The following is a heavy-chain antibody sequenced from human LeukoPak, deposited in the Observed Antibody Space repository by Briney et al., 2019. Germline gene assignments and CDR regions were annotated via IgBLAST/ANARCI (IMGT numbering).Heavy chain of an antibody. CDR1: GFTFSTYA. J-gene: IGHJ4*02. V-gene: IGHV3-23*01. D-gene: IGHD1-26*01. Sequence: GGSLRLSCAASGFTFSTYAMSWVRQAPGKGLEWVSAFSGSGGSTYYADSVKGRVTISRDNSKNTLYLQMNSLRAEDTAVYYCARGGGSYDYWGQGTLVTVSS. CDR2: FSGSGGST. CDR3: ARGGGSYDY.